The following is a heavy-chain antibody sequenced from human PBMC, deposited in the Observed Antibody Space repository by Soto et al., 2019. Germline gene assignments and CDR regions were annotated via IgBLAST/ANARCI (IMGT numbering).Heavy chain of an antibody. J-gene: IGHJ4*02. CDR2: IYYSGST. Sequence: PSETLSLTCTVSGGSISSYYWSWIRQPPGKGLEWIGYIYYSGSTNYNPSLKSRVTISVDTSKNQFPLKLSSVTAADTAVYYCARLGPPRVLWFGEGNFDYWGQGTLITIS. CDR1: GGSISSYY. CDR3: ARLGPPRVLWFGEGNFDY. V-gene: IGHV4-59*08. D-gene: IGHD3-10*01.